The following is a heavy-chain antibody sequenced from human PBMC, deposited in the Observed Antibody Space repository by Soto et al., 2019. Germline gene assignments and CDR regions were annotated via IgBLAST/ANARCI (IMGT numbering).Heavy chain of an antibody. CDR2: ISGSGGTT. CDR1: GFTFSSSA. J-gene: IGHJ4*02. D-gene: IGHD6-13*01. CDR3: AMGLAAAGPFDY. V-gene: IGHV3-23*01. Sequence: GGSLRLSCAASGFTFSSSAISWVRQAPGKGLEWVSLISGSGGTTFYADSVKGRFTMSRDNSKNMLYVQMNSLSAEDTAVYYCAMGLAAAGPFDYWGQGTLVTVSS.